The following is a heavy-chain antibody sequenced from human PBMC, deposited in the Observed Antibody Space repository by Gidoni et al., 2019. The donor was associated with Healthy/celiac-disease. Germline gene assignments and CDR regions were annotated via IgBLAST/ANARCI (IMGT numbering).Heavy chain of an antibody. V-gene: IGHV1-18*01. J-gene: IGHJ3*02. D-gene: IGHD3-22*01. CDR3: AMLYDSSGYYYAEYAFDI. CDR1: GYTFTSYG. Sequence: QVHLVQSGAEVKKPGASVKVSCKASGYTFTSYGISWVRQAPGQGLEWMGWISAYNGNTNYAQKLQGRVTMTTDTSTSTADMELRSLRSDDTAVYYCAMLYDSSGYYYAEYAFDIWGQGTMVTVSS. CDR2: ISAYNGNT.